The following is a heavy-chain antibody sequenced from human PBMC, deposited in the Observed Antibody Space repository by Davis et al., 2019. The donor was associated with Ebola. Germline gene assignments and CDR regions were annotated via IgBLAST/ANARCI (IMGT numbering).Heavy chain of an antibody. D-gene: IGHD2-2*01. V-gene: IGHV1-3*01. CDR3: ARISAQLVDY. J-gene: IGHJ4*02. CDR1: GFTFSSYG. CDR2: INAGNGNT. Sequence: GESLKISCAASGFTFSSYGMHWVRQAPGQRLEWMGWINAGNGNTKYSQKFQGRVTITRDTSASTVYMELSSLRSEDTAVYYCARISAQLVDYWGQGTLVTVSS.